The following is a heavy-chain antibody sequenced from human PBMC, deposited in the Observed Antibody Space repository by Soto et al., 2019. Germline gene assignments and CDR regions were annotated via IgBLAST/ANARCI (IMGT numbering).Heavy chain of an antibody. J-gene: IGHJ6*02. V-gene: IGHV4-34*01. CDR3: ARYSGYDYGYYGMGV. D-gene: IGHD5-12*01. CDR2: INHSGST. Sequence: SETLSLTCAVYGGSFSGYYWSWIRQPPGKRLEWIGEINHSGSTNYNPSLKSRVTISVDTSKNQFSLKLSSVTAADTAVYYCARYSGYDYGYYGMGVWGQGTRVTVSS. CDR1: GGSFSGYY.